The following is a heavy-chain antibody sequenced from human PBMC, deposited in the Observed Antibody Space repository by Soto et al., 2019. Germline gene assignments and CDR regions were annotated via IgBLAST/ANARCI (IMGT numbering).Heavy chain of an antibody. CDR3: ATSSGIAAAGVRYFDY. CDR2: FDPEDGET. V-gene: IGHV1-24*01. CDR1: GYTLTELS. D-gene: IGHD6-13*01. J-gene: IGHJ4*02. Sequence: ASVKVSCKVSGYTLTELSMHWVRQAPGKGLEWMGGFDPEDGETIYAQKFQGRVTMTGDTSTDTAYMELSSLRSEDTAVYYCATSSGIAAAGVRYFDYWGQGTLVTVSS.